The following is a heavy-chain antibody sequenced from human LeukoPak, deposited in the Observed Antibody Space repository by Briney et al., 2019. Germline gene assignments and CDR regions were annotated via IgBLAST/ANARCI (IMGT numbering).Heavy chain of an antibody. Sequence: ASVKVSCKVSGYTLTELSMHRVRQAPGKGLEWMGGFDPEDGETIYAQKFQGRVTMTEDTSTDTAYMELSSLRSEDTAVYYCATGLGYFDWLLRDYWGQGTLVTVSS. D-gene: IGHD3-9*01. CDR2: FDPEDGET. J-gene: IGHJ4*02. CDR3: ATGLGYFDWLLRDY. V-gene: IGHV1-24*01. CDR1: GYTLTELS.